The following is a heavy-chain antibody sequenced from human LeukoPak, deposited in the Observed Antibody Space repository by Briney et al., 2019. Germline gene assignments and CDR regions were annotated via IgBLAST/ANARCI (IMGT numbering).Heavy chain of an antibody. Sequence: SETLSLTCSVSGGSISNYYWSWIRQPPGKGLEWIGYIYYSGSTSYNPSLESRVTISVDTSKNQFSLKLSSVTAADTAVYYCARGKYYFDYWGQGTLVTVSS. CDR3: ARGKYYFDY. CDR2: IYYSGST. V-gene: IGHV4-59*01. CDR1: GGSISNYY. J-gene: IGHJ4*02.